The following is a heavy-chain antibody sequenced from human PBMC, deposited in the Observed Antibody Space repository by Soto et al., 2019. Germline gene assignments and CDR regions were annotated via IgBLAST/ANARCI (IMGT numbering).Heavy chain of an antibody. D-gene: IGHD6-19*01. CDR1: GYTFTSYY. CDR3: ARGGFGQWLLDH. CDR2: INPSGGST. V-gene: IGHV1-46*03. J-gene: IGHJ4*02. Sequence: ASVKVSCKASGYTFTSYYMDWVRQAPGQGLEWMGIINPSGGSTSYAQKFQGRVTMTRDTATSTVYMELSSLRAEDTAVYYCARGGFGQWLLDHWGQGTLVTVSS.